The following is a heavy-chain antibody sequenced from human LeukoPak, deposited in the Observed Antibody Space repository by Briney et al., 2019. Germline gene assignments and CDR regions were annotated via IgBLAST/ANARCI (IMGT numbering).Heavy chain of an antibody. D-gene: IGHD2-2*01. CDR2: INHSGST. CDR1: GGSFSGYY. Sequence: SETLSLTCAVYGGSFSGYYWSWIRQPPGKGLEWSGEINHSGSTNYNPSLKSRVTISVDTSKNQFSLKLSSVTAADTAVYYCARSYPTGCEGSTSCSDLDYWGQGTLVTVSS. J-gene: IGHJ4*02. V-gene: IGHV4-34*01. CDR3: ARSYPTGCEGSTSCSDLDY.